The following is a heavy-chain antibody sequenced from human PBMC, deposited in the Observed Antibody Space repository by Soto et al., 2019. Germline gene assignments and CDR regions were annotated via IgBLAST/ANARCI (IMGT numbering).Heavy chain of an antibody. D-gene: IGHD3-22*01. CDR1: GFTFSSYA. Sequence: GGSLRLSCAASGFTFSSYALSWVRQAPGTGLEWVSAISGSGGSTYYADSVQGRFTISRDNSKNTLYLQMNSLRAEDTAVYYCAKGEYYYDSSGYYGGNNWFDPWGQGTLVTVSS. CDR3: AKGEYYYDSSGYYGGNNWFDP. J-gene: IGHJ5*02. CDR2: ISGSGGST. V-gene: IGHV3-23*01.